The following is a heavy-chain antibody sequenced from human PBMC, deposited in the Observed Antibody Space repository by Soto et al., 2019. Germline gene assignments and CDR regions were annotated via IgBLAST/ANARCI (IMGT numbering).Heavy chain of an antibody. D-gene: IGHD7-27*01. V-gene: IGHV1-3*01. CDR2: INAGYGNT. J-gene: IGHJ4*02. Sequence: QVHLVQSGAEVRKPGASVKVSCKASGYTFSSYAMHWVRQAPGQRLEWMGWINAGYGNTKSSQKFQDRVTISRDTPATTAYMELPSLRSEDTAVYYCARDTGDGTFDFWGQGTLVTVSS. CDR1: GYTFSSYA. CDR3: ARDTGDGTFDF.